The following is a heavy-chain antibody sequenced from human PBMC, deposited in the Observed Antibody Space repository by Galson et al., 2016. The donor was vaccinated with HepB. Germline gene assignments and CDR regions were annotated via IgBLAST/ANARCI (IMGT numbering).Heavy chain of an antibody. V-gene: IGHV3-30*04. CDR2: ISYTGSNE. CDR3: ARSFRDFVFEGSLYGLDV. D-gene: IGHD3-10*01. Sequence: SLRLSCAASGFSFSLNTVHWVRQLPGKGLEWVALISYTGSNEIYAESVKGRFQISRDNSKNTLYLRMNNLRGEDTAVYYCARSFRDFVFEGSLYGLDVWGQGTTVIVSS. J-gene: IGHJ6*02. CDR1: GFSFSLNT.